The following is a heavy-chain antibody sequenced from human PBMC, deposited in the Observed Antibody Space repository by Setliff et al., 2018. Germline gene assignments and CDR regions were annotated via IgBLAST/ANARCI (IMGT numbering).Heavy chain of an antibody. J-gene: IGHJ4*02. CDR2: INHSGST. Sequence: PGGSLRLSCAASGFTFSSYGMHWVRQAPGKGLEWIGEINHSGSTNYNPSLKSRVTISVDTSKNQFSLKLSSVTAADTAVYYCARSFSRREKFLLDYWGQGALVTVSS. V-gene: IGHV4-34*01. CDR1: GFTFSSYG. CDR3: ARSFSRREKFLLDY.